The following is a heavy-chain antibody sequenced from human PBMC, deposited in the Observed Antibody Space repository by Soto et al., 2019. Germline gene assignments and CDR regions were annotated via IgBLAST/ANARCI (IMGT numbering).Heavy chain of an antibody. CDR2: ISAYNGNT. V-gene: IGHV1-18*01. Sequence: QVQLVQSGAEVKKPGASVKVSCKASGYTFTSYGISWVRQAPGQGLEWMGWISAYNGNTKYAQKFQGRVTMTTDTXXSTDYMELRSRRSDDTAVYDWARDLGGSYYAPVDYWGQGTLVTVPS. CDR1: GYTFTSYG. J-gene: IGHJ4*02. CDR3: ARDLGGSYYAPVDY. D-gene: IGHD1-26*01.